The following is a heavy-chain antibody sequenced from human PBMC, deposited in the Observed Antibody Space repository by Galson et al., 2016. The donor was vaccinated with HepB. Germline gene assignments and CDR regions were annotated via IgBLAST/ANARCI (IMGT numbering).Heavy chain of an antibody. CDR3: ARAERLLRFLEWPYYYYGMDV. D-gene: IGHD3-3*01. CDR1: GFTFSSYS. CDR2: ISSSSSYI. V-gene: IGHV3-21*01. J-gene: IGHJ6*02. Sequence: SLRLSCAASGFTFSSYSMNWVRQAPGKGLEWVSSISSSSSYIYYADSVKGRFTISRDNAKNSLYLQMNSLRAEDTAVYYCARAERLLRFLEWPYYYYGMDVWGQGTTVTVSS.